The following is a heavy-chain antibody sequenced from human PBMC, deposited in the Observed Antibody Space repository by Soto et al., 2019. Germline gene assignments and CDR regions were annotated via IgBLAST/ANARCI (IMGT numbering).Heavy chain of an antibody. J-gene: IGHJ4*02. CDR1: GFSFTNNS. CDR3: ARGRGSTGYLGREHYFDY. D-gene: IGHD2-2*01. CDR2: IDIVVKK. Sequence: EVQVVESGGGLVQPGGSLRLSCAASGFSFTNNSMNWVRQAPGKGLEGVSIIDIVVKKYYADSVKDRFTISRDNSRNTLYLHMDSLRAEDTAVYYCARGRGSTGYLGREHYFDYWGQGTLVTVSP. V-gene: IGHV3-66*01.